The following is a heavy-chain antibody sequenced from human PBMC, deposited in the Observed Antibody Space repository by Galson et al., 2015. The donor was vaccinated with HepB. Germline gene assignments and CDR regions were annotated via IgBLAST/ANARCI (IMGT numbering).Heavy chain of an antibody. D-gene: IGHD3-9*01. Sequence: SVKVSCKASGYSFTNYGISWVRQAPGQGLEWMGWISTYNGKRNYAQKFQGRVTMTTDTSTSTVYMELRSLRSDDTAVYYCAREGRPIRYFDWLLHLDHWGQGTLVTVSS. CDR2: ISTYNGKR. V-gene: IGHV1-18*01. J-gene: IGHJ4*02. CDR3: AREGRPIRYFDWLLHLDH. CDR1: GYSFTNYG.